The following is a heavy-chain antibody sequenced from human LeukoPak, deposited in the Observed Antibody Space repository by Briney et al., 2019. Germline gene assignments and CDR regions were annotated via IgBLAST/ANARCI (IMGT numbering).Heavy chain of an antibody. V-gene: IGHV3-23*01. CDR2: ISGNVGRT. Sequence: GGSLRLSCAASGFTFSTYAMAWVRQAPGKGLEWVSAISGNVGRTYYADSVKGRFTISRDNSKNTLYLQMNSLRAEDTAVYYCARGGGYNHGWHDYWGQGTLVTVSS. D-gene: IGHD6-19*01. J-gene: IGHJ4*02. CDR1: GFTFSTYA. CDR3: ARGGGYNHGWHDY.